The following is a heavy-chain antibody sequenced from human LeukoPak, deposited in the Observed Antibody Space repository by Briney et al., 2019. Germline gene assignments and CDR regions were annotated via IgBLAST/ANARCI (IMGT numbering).Heavy chain of an antibody. V-gene: IGHV3-53*01. CDR1: GFTVSSNY. CDR2: IYSGGST. J-gene: IGHJ4*02. Sequence: GGSLRLSCAASGFTVSSNYMSWVRQAPGKGLEWVSVIYSGGSTYYADSVKGRFTISRDNSKNTLYLQMNSLRAEDTAVYYCARDFVAAGYFDYWGQGTLVTVSS. D-gene: IGHD6-13*01. CDR3: ARDFVAAGYFDY.